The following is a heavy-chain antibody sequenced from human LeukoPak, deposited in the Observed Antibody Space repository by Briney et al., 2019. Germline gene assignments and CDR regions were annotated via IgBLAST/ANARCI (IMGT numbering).Heavy chain of an antibody. J-gene: IGHJ3*02. CDR2: IYYSGST. V-gene: IGHV4-39*01. CDR3: ARRSMAAGAFDI. D-gene: IGHD6-13*01. CDR1: GASISSSSYY. Sequence: NPSETLSLTCAVSGASISSSSYYWGWIRQPPGKGLEWIGSIYYSGSTYYNPSLKSRVTISVDTSKNQFSLKLSSVTAADTAVYSCARRSMAAGAFDIWGQGTMVTVSS.